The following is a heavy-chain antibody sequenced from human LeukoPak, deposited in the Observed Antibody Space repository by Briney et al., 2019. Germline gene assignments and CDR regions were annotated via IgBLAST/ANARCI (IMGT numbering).Heavy chain of an antibody. CDR1: GGSFSGHY. CDR2: INHGGST. Sequence: PSETLSLTCAVSGGSFSGHYWNWIRQPPGKGLEWIGEINHGGSTNYNPSLKSRVTISVDTSQNQFSLRLSSVTAADTAVYYCVRGRYVTTRGGAAAGFLDYWGRGTLVTVST. J-gene: IGHJ4*02. D-gene: IGHD6-13*01. V-gene: IGHV4-34*01. CDR3: VRGRYVTTRGGAAAGFLDY.